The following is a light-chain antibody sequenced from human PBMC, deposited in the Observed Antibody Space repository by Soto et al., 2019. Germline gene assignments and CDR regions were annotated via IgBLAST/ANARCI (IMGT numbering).Light chain of an antibody. V-gene: IGLV1-40*01. CDR1: TSNIGAGYD. CDR3: QTYDKSLSGAYV. Sequence: QSVLTQPPSVSGAPGQSITIACTGSTSNIGAGYDVHWYQQLPGTAPKLLIYATSNRPSGVPDRFFGSKSGTSASLAISGLQAEAEEDYYCQTYDKSLSGAYVFGSGTKVTVL. J-gene: IGLJ1*01. CDR2: ATS.